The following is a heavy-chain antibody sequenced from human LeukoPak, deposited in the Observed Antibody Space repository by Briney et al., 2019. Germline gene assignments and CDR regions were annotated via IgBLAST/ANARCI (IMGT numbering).Heavy chain of an antibody. V-gene: IGHV4-31*03. CDR2: IYYSGST. CDR1: GGSISSGGYY. D-gene: IGHD3-22*01. J-gene: IGHJ6*02. Sequence: SETLSLTCTASGGSISSGGYYWSWIRQHPGKGLEWIGYIYYSGSTYYNPSLKSRATISVDTSKNQFSLKLSSVTAADTAVYYCARDGNYYDSSGYYGTLYGMDVWGQGTTVTVSS. CDR3: ARDGNYYDSSGYYGTLYGMDV.